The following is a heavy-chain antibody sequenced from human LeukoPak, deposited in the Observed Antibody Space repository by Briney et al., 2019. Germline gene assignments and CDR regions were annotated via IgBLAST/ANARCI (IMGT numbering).Heavy chain of an antibody. V-gene: IGHV4-31*03. Sequence: SQTLSLTCTVSGGSISIVGDYWSWVRQHPGKGLEWIGFVYDIGSTYYNPSLKSRASISVDTSNNQFSLKLISVTAADTAVYYCASGLIRGYSYGDSFDYWGPGTLVTVSS. CDR3: ASGLIRGYSYGDSFDY. CDR1: GGSISIVGDY. J-gene: IGHJ4*02. D-gene: IGHD5-18*01. CDR2: VYDIGST.